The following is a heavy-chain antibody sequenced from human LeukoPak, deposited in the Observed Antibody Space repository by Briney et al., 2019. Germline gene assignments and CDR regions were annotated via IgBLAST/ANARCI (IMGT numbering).Heavy chain of an antibody. D-gene: IGHD3-10*01. CDR3: ARSYYGSGILDY. Sequence: ASVKVSCKASGYSFTGYYVHWMRQAPGHALEWMGWINPNSGGTNYAQKFQGRVTMTRDTSISTAFMELSRLRSDDTAVYYCARSYYGSGILDYWGQGTLVTVSS. V-gene: IGHV1-2*02. CDR1: GYSFTGYY. CDR2: INPNSGGT. J-gene: IGHJ4*02.